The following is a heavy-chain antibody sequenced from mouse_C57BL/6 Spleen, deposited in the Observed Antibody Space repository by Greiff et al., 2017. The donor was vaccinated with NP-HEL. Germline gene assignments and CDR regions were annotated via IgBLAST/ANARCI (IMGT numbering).Heavy chain of an antibody. Sequence: QVQLQQSGAELAKPGASVKLSCKASGYTFTSYWMPWVKQRPGQGLEWIGYINPSSGYTKYNQKFKDKATLTEDKSSSTAYMQLSSLTYEDSAVYYCLRGGGFDYWGQGTTLTVSS. V-gene: IGHV1-7*01. D-gene: IGHD3-1*01. CDR1: GYTFTSYW. CDR2: INPSSGYT. CDR3: LRGGGFDY. J-gene: IGHJ2*01.